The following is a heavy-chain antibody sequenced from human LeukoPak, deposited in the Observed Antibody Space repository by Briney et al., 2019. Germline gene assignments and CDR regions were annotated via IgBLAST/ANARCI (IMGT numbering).Heavy chain of an antibody. J-gene: IGHJ6*02. D-gene: IGHD4-17*01. CDR3: ARDSPHDYGDYGATWYYYGMDV. CDR2: IHSSGIT. CDR1: GGSISSYY. V-gene: IGHV4-59*01. Sequence: SETLSLTCTVSGGSISSYYWNWIRQPPGKGLEWIGYIHSSGITNYNPSLKSRVTISINTSEKQFSLNLSSVTAADTAVYYCARDSPHDYGDYGATWYYYGMDVWGQGTTVTVSS.